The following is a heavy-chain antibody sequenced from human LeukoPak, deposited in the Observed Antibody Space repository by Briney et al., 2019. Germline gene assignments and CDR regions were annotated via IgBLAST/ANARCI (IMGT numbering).Heavy chain of an antibody. CDR3: ARVSHLRSSGPRHYMDV. J-gene: IGHJ6*03. V-gene: IGHV4-61*01. D-gene: IGHD6-19*01. Sequence: RPSETLSLTCSVSGGSMRISHYYWSWLRQPPGKGLEWIGYIYYSGSTNYNPSLKSRLTISIDTSRNQFSLKLRSVTAADTAAYYCARVSHLRSSGPRHYMDVWGKGTTVTISS. CDR2: IYYSGST. CDR1: GGSMRISHYY.